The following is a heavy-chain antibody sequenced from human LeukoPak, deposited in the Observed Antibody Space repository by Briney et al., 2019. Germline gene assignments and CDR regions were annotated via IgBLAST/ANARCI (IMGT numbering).Heavy chain of an antibody. CDR2: IKQDGSEK. V-gene: IGHV3-7*03. Sequence: PGGPLRLSCAASGFTFSSYWMSWVRQAPGKGLEWVANIKQDGSEKYYVDSVKGRFTISRDNAKNSLYLQMNSLRAEDTAVYYCARDADYGDLGYWGQGTLVTVSS. J-gene: IGHJ4*02. CDR1: GFTFSSYW. CDR3: ARDADYGDLGY. D-gene: IGHD4-17*01.